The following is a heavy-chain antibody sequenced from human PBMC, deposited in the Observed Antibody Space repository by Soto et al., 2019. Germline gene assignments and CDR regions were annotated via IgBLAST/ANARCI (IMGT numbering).Heavy chain of an antibody. CDR1: GFTFSSYA. Sequence: GGSLRLSCAASGFTFSSYAMSWVRQAPGKGLEWVSAISGSGGSTYYADSVKGRFTISRDNSKNTLYLQMNSLRAEDTAVYYCAKPSFPDIGQQLVQDYFDYWGQGTLVTISS. J-gene: IGHJ4*02. CDR3: AKPSFPDIGQQLVQDYFDY. D-gene: IGHD6-13*01. CDR2: ISGSGGST. V-gene: IGHV3-23*01.